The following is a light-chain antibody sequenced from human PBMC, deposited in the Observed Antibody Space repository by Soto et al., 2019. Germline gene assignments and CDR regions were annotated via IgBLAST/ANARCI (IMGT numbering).Light chain of an antibody. CDR1: QSVGSSY. V-gene: IGKV3-20*01. CDR2: GAS. CDR3: QQYGSSPPYT. Sequence: EIVLTQSPGTLSLSPGERATLSCRASQSVGSSYLAWYQQKPGQAPRLLIYGASSRATGIPDKFSGSGSGTDFTLTIRRLEPEDFAVYYCQQYGSSPPYTVGQGTKLEIK. J-gene: IGKJ2*01.